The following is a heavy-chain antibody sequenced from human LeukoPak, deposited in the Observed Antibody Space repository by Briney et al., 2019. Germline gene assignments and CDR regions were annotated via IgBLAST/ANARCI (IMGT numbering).Heavy chain of an antibody. Sequence: PETLSLTCPVSGGSLSGYYWSWLRQPPGRGLEWIGYIYSSRSNDYYPFLKSRVTISVDKSKNHFPLKLSSVTAADPAVYYCARWISSNRFGELDSWGRGTLVTVSS. CDR1: GGSLSGYY. CDR3: ARWISSNRFGELDS. J-gene: IGHJ4*02. D-gene: IGHD3-10*01. V-gene: IGHV4-59*12. CDR2: IYSSRSN.